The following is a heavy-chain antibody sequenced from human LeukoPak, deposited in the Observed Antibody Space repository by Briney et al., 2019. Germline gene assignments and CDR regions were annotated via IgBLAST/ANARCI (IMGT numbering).Heavy chain of an antibody. D-gene: IGHD6-13*01. V-gene: IGHV3-11*01. J-gene: IGHJ4*02. CDR2: ISGSGDAR. Sequence: GGSLRLSCAASGFKFRDYYMGWIRQAPGKRLEWVSYISGSGDARPYADSVKGRFTVSRNNAIDSLYLQMGSLGAEDTAVYYCARIGTTGAAGTADYWGQGTQVTVSS. CDR3: ARIGTTGAAGTADY. CDR1: GFKFRDYY.